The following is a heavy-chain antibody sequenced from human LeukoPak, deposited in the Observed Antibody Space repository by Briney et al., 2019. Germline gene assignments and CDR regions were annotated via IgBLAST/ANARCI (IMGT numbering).Heavy chain of an antibody. CDR1: GISLTPRGVG. J-gene: IGHJ4*02. CDR2: IYWDDDR. D-gene: IGHD3-10*01. Sequence: ESGPTLVRPTQTLTLTCTLSGISLTPRGVGVGWIRQPPGKALEWLALIYWDDDRRYSPSLRSRLTITKDTSKNQVVLTMTNMDPVDTATYHCVHRPVYYGSGSYYFDYWGQGTLVTVSS. V-gene: IGHV2-5*02. CDR3: VHRPVYYGSGSYYFDY.